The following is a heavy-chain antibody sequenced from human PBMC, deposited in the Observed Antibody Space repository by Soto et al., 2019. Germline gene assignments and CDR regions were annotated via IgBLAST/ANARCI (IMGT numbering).Heavy chain of an antibody. CDR1: GGTFSSYA. CDR3: ATIVGATTDGTFDY. J-gene: IGHJ4*02. Sequence: ASVKVSCKASGGTFSSYAISWVRQAPGQGLEWMGGIIPIFGTANYAQKFQGRVTITADKSTSTAYMELSSLRSEDTAVYYCATIVGATTDGTFDYWGQGTLVTVSS. V-gene: IGHV1-69*06. D-gene: IGHD1-26*01. CDR2: IIPIFGTA.